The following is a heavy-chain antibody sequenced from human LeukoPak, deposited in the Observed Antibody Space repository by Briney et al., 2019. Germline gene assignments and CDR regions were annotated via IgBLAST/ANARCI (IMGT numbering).Heavy chain of an antibody. D-gene: IGHD6-13*01. V-gene: IGHV4-59*01. J-gene: IGHJ4*02. Sequence: SETLSLTCTVSGGSISSYYWSWIRQPPGKGLERIGYIYYIGITNYSPSLKSRVTISLDTSKNQFSLKLSSVTAADTAIYYCATDIPSAGTDYFDYWGQGTLVTVSS. CDR1: GGSISSYY. CDR3: ATDIPSAGTDYFDY. CDR2: IYYIGIT.